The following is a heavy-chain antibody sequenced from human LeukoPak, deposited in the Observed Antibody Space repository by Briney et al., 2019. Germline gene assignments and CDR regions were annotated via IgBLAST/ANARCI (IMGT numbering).Heavy chain of an antibody. CDR1: GDSLSRSS. D-gene: IGHD2-21*02. Sequence: PETLSLTCTVYGDSLSRSSWSWIRQSPGGGLEWIGYMFYGGTTNHNPSLKGRVTMSMVTSKDQFSLSLSSVTAADTAVYYCARARGRAGDPVEYWGQGTLVTVSS. CDR3: ARARGRAGDPVEY. V-gene: IGHV4-59*08. J-gene: IGHJ4*02. CDR2: MFYGGTT.